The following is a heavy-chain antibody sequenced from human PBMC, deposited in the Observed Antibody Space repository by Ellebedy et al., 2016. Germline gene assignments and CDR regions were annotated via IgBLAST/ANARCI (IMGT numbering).Heavy chain of an antibody. CDR2: ISQSGSTI. Sequence: GESLKISCAASGFTFSSYSMNWVRQAPGKGLEWVSYISQSGSTIYSADSLKGRFTISRDNAKNSLYLQINSLRDEDTAVYYCALDFDRGYDCSYWGPGTLVTVSS. CDR1: GFTFSSYS. V-gene: IGHV3-48*02. CDR3: ALDFDRGYDCSY. J-gene: IGHJ4*02. D-gene: IGHD5-12*01.